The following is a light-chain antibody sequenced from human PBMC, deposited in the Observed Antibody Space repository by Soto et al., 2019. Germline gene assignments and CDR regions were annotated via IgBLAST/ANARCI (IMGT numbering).Light chain of an antibody. Sequence: EIVLTQSPVTLSLSPGERATLSCRASQSFNSIYLAWYQQKPGQAPRLLIYGASSRATGIPDRFSGSGSGTDFTLTISRLEPEDFAVYYCQQYGSSPGTFGQGTKVDIK. CDR3: QQYGSSPGT. J-gene: IGKJ1*01. CDR1: QSFNSIY. V-gene: IGKV3-20*01. CDR2: GAS.